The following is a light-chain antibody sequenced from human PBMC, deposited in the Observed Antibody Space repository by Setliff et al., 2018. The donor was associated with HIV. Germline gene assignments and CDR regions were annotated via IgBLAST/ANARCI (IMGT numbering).Light chain of an antibody. CDR1: SSDVGGYNY. CDR2: EVN. Sequence: SALAQPPSASGSPGQSVTISCTGTSSDVGGYNYVSWYQQHPGKAPQVMIYEVNKRPSGVPDRFSGSKSGNTASLTVSGLQADDEADYYCSSYAGSNNMIFGGGTKVTVL. CDR3: SSYAGSNNMI. J-gene: IGLJ2*01. V-gene: IGLV2-8*01.